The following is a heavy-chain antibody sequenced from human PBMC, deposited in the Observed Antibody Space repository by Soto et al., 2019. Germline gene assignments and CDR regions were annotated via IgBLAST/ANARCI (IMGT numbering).Heavy chain of an antibody. CDR3: ARVGYGVGYFDY. D-gene: IGHD4-17*01. CDR1: GYTFTSYY. Sequence: ASVKVSCKASGYTFTSYYMHWVRQAPGQGLEWMGIINPSGCSTSYAQKFQGRVTMTRDTSTSTVYMELSSLRSEDTAVYYCARVGYGVGYFDYWGQGTLVTVSS. J-gene: IGHJ4*02. V-gene: IGHV1-46*01. CDR2: INPSGCST.